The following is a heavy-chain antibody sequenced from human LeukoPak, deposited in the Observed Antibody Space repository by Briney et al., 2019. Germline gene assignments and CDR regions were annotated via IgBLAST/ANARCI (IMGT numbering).Heavy chain of an antibody. J-gene: IGHJ4*02. Sequence: GGSLRLSCAASGXTFSNFVMHWVRQAPGKGLEYVSTTSPHYNTIYYANSVKGRFTVSRDNSKNTLYLQVGSLRAEDMGVYYCARDQSGTYSFDYWGQGTLVAVSS. D-gene: IGHD1-26*01. CDR3: ARDQSGTYSFDY. CDR2: TSPHYNTI. V-gene: IGHV3-64*01. CDR1: GXTFSNFV.